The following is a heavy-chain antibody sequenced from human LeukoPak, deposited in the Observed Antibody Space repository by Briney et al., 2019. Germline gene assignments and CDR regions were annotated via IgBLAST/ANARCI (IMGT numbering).Heavy chain of an antibody. D-gene: IGHD5/OR15-5a*01. CDR3: ARDKVFNWFDP. J-gene: IGHJ5*02. CDR1: GYTFTSYA. V-gene: IGHV1-69*04. CDR2: IIPILGIA. Sequence: ASVKVSCKASGYTFTSYAISWVRQAPGQGLEWMGRIIPILGIANYAQKFQGRVTITADKSTSTAYMELSSLRSEDTAVYYCARDKVFNWFDPWGQGTLVTVSS.